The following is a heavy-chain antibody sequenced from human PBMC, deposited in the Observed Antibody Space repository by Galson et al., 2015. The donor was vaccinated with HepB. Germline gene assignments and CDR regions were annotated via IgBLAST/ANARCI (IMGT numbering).Heavy chain of an antibody. J-gene: IGHJ4*02. CDR1: GFTFDDYG. D-gene: IGHD6-13*01. CDR3: ARDHPGIAAAGVIFDY. CDR2: INWNGGST. V-gene: IGHV3-20*04. Sequence: SLRLSCAASGFTFDDYGMSWVRQAPGKGLEWVSGINWNGGSTGYADSVKGRFTISRDNAKNSLYLQMNSLRAEDTALYYCARDHPGIAAAGVIFDYWGQGTLVTVSS.